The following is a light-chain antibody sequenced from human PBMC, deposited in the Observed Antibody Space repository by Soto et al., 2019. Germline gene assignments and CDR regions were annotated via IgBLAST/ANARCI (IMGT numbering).Light chain of an antibody. V-gene: IGKV1-39*01. CDR2: AAS. J-gene: IGKJ5*01. CDR1: QSISRN. Sequence: EIQMTQSPSPLSASVGDRVTITCRASQSISRNLNWYQHKPGKAPKLRIYAASSLQNGVPSRFSGGGSETECTLSISSLQPEDVGIYYCQQSYSTASISFGQGTRLEMK. CDR3: QQSYSTASIS.